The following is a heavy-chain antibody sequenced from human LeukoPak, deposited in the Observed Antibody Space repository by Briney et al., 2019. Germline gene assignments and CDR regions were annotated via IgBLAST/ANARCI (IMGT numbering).Heavy chain of an antibody. V-gene: IGHV4-59*01. D-gene: IGHD6-13*01. CDR2: IYYSGST. Sequence: SETLSLTCTVSGGSISSYYWSWIRQPPGKGLEWIGYIYYSGSTNYNPSLKSRVTISVDTSKNQFSLKLSSVTAADTAVYYCARVLGLDYSSSWYLRVGGYWFDPWGQGTLVTVSS. CDR1: GGSISSYY. J-gene: IGHJ5*02. CDR3: ARVLGLDYSSSWYLRVGGYWFDP.